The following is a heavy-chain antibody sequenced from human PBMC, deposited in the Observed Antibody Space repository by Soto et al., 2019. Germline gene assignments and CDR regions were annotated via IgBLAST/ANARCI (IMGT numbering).Heavy chain of an antibody. V-gene: IGHV4-59*06. CDR2: IYYSGGT. Sequence: PSETLSLTCTVSGGSISSYYWSWIRQPPGKGLEWIGYIYYSGGTYYNPSLKSRVTISVDTSKNQFSLKLSSVTAADTAVYYCARQTYYYGSGSYLFDIWGQGTMVTVSS. D-gene: IGHD3-10*01. CDR3: ARQTYYYGSGSYLFDI. CDR1: GGSISSYY. J-gene: IGHJ3*02.